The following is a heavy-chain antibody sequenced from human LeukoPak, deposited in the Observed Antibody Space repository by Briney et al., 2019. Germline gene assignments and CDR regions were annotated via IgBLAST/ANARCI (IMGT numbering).Heavy chain of an antibody. V-gene: IGHV3-30*04. CDR1: GFTFSSYA. D-gene: IGHD3/OR15-3a*01. Sequence: GRSLRLSCAASGFTFSSYAMHWVRQAPGKGLEWVAVISYDGSNKYYADSVKGRFTISRDNAKNSLYLQMNSLRAEDTAVYYCARRGTGFDYWGQGTLVTVSS. CDR2: ISYDGSNK. J-gene: IGHJ4*02. CDR3: ARRGTGFDY.